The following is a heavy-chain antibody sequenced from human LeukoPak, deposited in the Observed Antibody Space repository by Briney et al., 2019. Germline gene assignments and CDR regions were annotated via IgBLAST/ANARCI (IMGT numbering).Heavy chain of an antibody. D-gene: IGHD2-15*01. V-gene: IGHV4-4*07. Sequence: SETLSLTCTLSSGSSSSYYWRWIRQPAGGGRGWIGCIFTSGSTNYKPSLKSRVTMSGDTSKNQFSLKLSSVTAADTAVYYCARSLFCSGADAFDIWGQGTMVTVSS. CDR3: ARSLFCSGADAFDI. J-gene: IGHJ3*02. CDR1: SGSSSSYY. CDR2: IFTSGST.